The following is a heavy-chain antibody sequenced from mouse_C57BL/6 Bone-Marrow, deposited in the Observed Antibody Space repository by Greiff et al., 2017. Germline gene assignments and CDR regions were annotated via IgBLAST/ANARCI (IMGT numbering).Heavy chain of an antibody. D-gene: IGHD4-1*02. Sequence: VQLQQPGAELVKPGASVKMSCKASGYTFTSYWITWVKQRPGQGLEWIGAIYPTSGRTNYNEKFKSKVTLTVDTASNTAYMQLSSLTSEDSAVYYCARSVQLGRSVDCWGQGTTHPVSS. CDR1: GYTFTSYW. CDR2: IYPTSGRT. V-gene: IGHV1-55*01. CDR3: ARSVQLGRSVDC. J-gene: IGHJ2*01.